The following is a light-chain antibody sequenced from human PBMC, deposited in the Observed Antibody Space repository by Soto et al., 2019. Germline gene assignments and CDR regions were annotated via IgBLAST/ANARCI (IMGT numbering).Light chain of an antibody. J-gene: IGLJ2*01. Sequence: QSALTQPRSVSGSPGQSVTISCTGTSSDVGGYNYVSWYQQHPGKAPKLMIYDVSKRPSGVPDRFSGSKSGNTASLTISGLQAEDEPDYYCCSYAGSYTLVFGGGTKLTLL. CDR2: DVS. CDR1: SSDVGGYNY. CDR3: CSYAGSYTLV. V-gene: IGLV2-11*01.